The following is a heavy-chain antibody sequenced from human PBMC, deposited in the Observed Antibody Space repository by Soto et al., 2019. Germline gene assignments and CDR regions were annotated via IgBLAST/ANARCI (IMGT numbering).Heavy chain of an antibody. Sequence: VQLVQSGAEVKKPGESLKISCQGSGYIFTSYWIGWVRQMPGKGLEWMGIIYPSDSDTKYSPSFQGQVTISADKSITTVYLQWSSLEASDTAMYYCARRYGRYFDYWGQGSLVTVSS. V-gene: IGHV5-51*03. CDR3: ARRYGRYFDY. CDR2: IYPSDSDT. J-gene: IGHJ4*02. CDR1: GYIFTSYW. D-gene: IGHD5-18*01.